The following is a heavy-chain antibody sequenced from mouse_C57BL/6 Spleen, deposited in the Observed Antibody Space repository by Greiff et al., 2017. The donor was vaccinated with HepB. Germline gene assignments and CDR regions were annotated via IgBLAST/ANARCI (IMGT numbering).Heavy chain of an antibody. J-gene: IGHJ3*01. V-gene: IGHV3-6*01. CDR1: GYSITSGYY. D-gene: IGHD2-3*01. Sequence: EVKLMESGPGLVKPSQSLSLTCSVTGYSITSGYYWNWIRQFPGNKLEWMGYISYDGSNNYNPSLKNRISITRDTSKNQFFLKLNSVTTEDTATYYCARSDGGFAYWGQGTLVTVSA. CDR3: ARSDGGFAY. CDR2: ISYDGSN.